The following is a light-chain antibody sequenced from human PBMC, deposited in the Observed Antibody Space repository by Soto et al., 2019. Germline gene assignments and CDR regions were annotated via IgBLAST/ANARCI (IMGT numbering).Light chain of an antibody. J-gene: IGLJ1*01. CDR3: SAYTSSSTLDV. CDR1: SSDVGGYNY. CDR2: DVS. Sequence: QSVLTQPASVSGSPGQSITISCTGTSSDVGGYNYVSWYQQHPGKAPKLMIYDVSNRPSGVSNRFSGSKSGNTASLTISGRQAEDESDYYCSAYTSSSTLDVVCTGTKVTVL. V-gene: IGLV2-14*01.